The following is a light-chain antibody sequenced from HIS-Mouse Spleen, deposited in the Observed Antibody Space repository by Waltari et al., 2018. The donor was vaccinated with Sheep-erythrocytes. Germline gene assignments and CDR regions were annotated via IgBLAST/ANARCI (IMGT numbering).Light chain of an antibody. V-gene: IGLV3-1*01. CDR2: QDS. J-gene: IGLJ2*01. CDR3: QAWDSSTAWNVV. CDR1: KLGDKY. Sequence: SYELTQPPSVSVSPGQTASITCSGDKLGDKYACWYQQKPGQSPVLVIYQDSKRPSGIPERFSGSNSWNTATLTISGTQAMDEADYYCQAWDSSTAWNVVFGGGTKLTVL.